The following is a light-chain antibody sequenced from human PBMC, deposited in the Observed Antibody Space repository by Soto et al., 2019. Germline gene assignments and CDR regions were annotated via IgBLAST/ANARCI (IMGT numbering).Light chain of an antibody. Sequence: DIQMTQSPSSLSSSVRDRFTITCRASQSISTYLNWYQQKPGKVPKLLIYAAASLQSGVPVRFSGSGSGTDFTLNISSVEAEDVGLYYCMQGVQMPPITFGQGTRLEI. CDR1: QSISTY. J-gene: IGKJ5*01. CDR2: AAA. CDR3: MQGVQMPPIT. V-gene: IGKV1-39*01.